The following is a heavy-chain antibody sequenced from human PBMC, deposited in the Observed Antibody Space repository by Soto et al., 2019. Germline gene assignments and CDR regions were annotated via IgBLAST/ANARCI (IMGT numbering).Heavy chain of an antibody. CDR3: VEGWNDF. Sequence: EVQLVESGGDLVEPGGSLRLSCVTSGFTFSSAWMSWVRQAPGKGLEWVGRIKSKTDGGARDYAAPVNGRFSISRDDSKSTLYLQMNSLRAEDTALYYCVEGWNDFWGQGTLVTVSS. D-gene: IGHD1-1*01. J-gene: IGHJ4*02. CDR1: GFTFSSAW. V-gene: IGHV3-15*01. CDR2: IKSKTDGGAR.